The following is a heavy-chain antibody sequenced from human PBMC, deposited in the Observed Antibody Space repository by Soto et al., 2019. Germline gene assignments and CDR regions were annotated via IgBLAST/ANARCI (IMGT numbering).Heavy chain of an antibody. J-gene: IGHJ5*02. Sequence: GPGPFFSSETLSLTCTVSGGSISSTTYYWGWIRQPPGKGLEWIGSIYYSGSTYDNPSLKSRVTISVDTSKNQFSLKLSFVTAADTAVYYCARLYYDSRGYYWFDPWGQGTLVTVSS. V-gene: IGHV4-39*01. CDR1: GGSISSTTYY. CDR3: ARLYYDSRGYYWFDP. D-gene: IGHD3-22*01. CDR2: IYYSGST.